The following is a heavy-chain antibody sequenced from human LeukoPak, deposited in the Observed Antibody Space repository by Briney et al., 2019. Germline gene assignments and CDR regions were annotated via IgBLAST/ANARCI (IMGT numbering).Heavy chain of an antibody. Sequence: GGSLRLSCAASGFTFSSYEMNWVRQAPGKGLEWVSYISSSGSTIYYADSVKGRFTISRDNAKNPLYLQMNSLRAEDTAVYYCARDPGYSYGFDIWGQGTMVTVSS. CDR2: ISSSGSTI. J-gene: IGHJ3*02. CDR3: ARDPGYSYGFDI. V-gene: IGHV3-48*03. D-gene: IGHD5-18*01. CDR1: GFTFSSYE.